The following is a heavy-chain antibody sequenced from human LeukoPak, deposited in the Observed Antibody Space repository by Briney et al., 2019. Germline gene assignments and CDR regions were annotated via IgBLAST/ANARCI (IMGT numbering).Heavy chain of an antibody. V-gene: IGHV4-30-4*08. CDR2: IYYSGST. J-gene: IGHJ6*02. CDR3: ARDPSEGMDV. CDR1: GGSFSGYY. Sequence: PSETLSLTCAVYGGSFSGYYWSWIRQPPGKGLEWIGYIYYSGSTYYNPSLKSRVTISVDTSKNQFSLKLSSVTAADTAVYYCARDPSEGMDVWGQGTTVTVSS.